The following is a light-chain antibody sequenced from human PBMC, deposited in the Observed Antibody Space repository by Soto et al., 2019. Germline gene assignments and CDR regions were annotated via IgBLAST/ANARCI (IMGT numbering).Light chain of an antibody. CDR2: QVS. Sequence: DVVMTQSPLSLPVTLGQPASISCRSSQSLVHSSGNTYLNWFLQRPGHSPRRLIYQVSNRDSGVRDRFSGSGSCIDFTLKISRVEADDVGVYYCMQGTYWPWTFGQGTRVEIK. J-gene: IGKJ1*01. CDR1: QSLVHSSGNTY. V-gene: IGKV2-30*02. CDR3: MQGTYWPWT.